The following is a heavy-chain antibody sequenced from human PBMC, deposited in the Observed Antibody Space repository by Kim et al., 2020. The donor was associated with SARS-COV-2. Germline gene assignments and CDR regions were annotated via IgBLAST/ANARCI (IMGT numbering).Heavy chain of an antibody. J-gene: IGHJ5*02. V-gene: IGHV4-61*02. CDR3: ARDNRPLLLWFGEPRSWFDP. D-gene: IGHD3-10*01. CDR2: IYTSGST. Sequence: SETLSLTCTVSGGSISSGSYYWSWIRQPAGKGLEWIGRIYTSGSTNYNPSLKSRVTISVDTSKNQFSLKLSAVTAADTALYYCARDNRPLLLWFGEPRSWFDPWGQGTLVTVSS. CDR1: GGSISSGSYY.